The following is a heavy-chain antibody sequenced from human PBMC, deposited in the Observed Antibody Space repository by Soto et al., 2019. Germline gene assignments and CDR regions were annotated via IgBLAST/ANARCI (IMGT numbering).Heavy chain of an antibody. CDR2: IYYSGST. CDR3: ARLDYDILTGYYPFDY. Sequence: SETLSLTCTVSGGSISSYYWSWIRQPPGKGLEWIGYIYYSGSTNYNPSLKSRVTISVDTSKNQFSLKLSSVTAADTAVYYCARLDYDILTGYYPFDYWGQGTLVTVSS. D-gene: IGHD3-9*01. J-gene: IGHJ4*02. V-gene: IGHV4-59*08. CDR1: GGSISSYY.